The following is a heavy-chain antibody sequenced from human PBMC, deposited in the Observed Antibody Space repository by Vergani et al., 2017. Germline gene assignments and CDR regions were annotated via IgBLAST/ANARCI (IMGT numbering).Heavy chain of an antibody. V-gene: IGHV4-38-2*01. CDR3: ARSQVDYWYFVL. CDR1: GYSIGSGFY. Sequence: QVRLEESGPGLVKPSETLSLTCSVSGYSIGSGFYWAGIRQSPGEGLQWLTSIHNRGKTYHNPSLKSRVSVSLDTSKNRFSLNLTSVTATDTAVYYCARSQVDYWYFVLWGPGSLVTVSS. CDR2: IHNRGKT. J-gene: IGHJ2*01.